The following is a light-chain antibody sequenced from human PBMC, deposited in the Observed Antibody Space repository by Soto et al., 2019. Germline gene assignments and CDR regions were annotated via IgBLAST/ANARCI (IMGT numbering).Light chain of an antibody. J-gene: IGKJ4*01. V-gene: IGKV3-15*01. CDR1: QSVSSN. CDR3: QQYNNWPLT. CDR2: GAS. Sequence: EIVMTQSPATLSVSPGERATLSCRASQSVSSNLAWYQQKPDQAPRLLIYGASTRATGIPARFSGSGAGTEFTLTISSLQSEDFAVYYCQQYNNWPLTFGVGTKVEIK.